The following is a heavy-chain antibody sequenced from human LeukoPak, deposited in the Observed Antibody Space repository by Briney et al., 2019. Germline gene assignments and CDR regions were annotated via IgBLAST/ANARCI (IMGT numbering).Heavy chain of an antibody. CDR3: ARSGDFWSGYYNYYFDY. V-gene: IGHV5-51*03. CDR1: GYSFTSYW. J-gene: IGHJ4*02. CDR2: IYPGDSDT. Sequence: KPGETLKISCKGSGYSFTSYWIGWVRQMPGKGLEWMGIIYPGDSDTGYSPSFRGQVTISADKSISTAYLQWSSLKASDTAMYYCARSGDFWSGYYNYYFDYWGQGTLVTVSS. D-gene: IGHD3-3*01.